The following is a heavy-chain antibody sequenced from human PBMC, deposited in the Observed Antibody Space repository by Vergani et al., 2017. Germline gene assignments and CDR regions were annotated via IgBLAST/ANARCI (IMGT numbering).Heavy chain of an antibody. CDR1: GFTFSSYG. D-gene: IGHD3-10*01. CDR2: ISYDGSNK. Sequence: QVQLVESGGGVVQPGRSLRLSCAASGFTFSSYGMHWVRQAPGKGLEWVAVISYDGSNKYYADSVKGRFTISRDNSKNTLYLQMNSLRAEDTAVYYCARDDLAYYYGSGRSFDYWGQGTLVTVSS. CDR3: ARDDLAYYYGSGRSFDY. V-gene: IGHV3-30*03. J-gene: IGHJ4*02.